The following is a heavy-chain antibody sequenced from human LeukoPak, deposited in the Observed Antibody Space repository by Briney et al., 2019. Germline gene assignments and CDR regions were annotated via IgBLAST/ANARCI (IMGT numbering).Heavy chain of an antibody. Sequence: PGGSLRLSCAASGFTFTTYGMHWVRQAPGKGLEWVASMWSDGNDKYSADSVKGRFTISRDNAKNSLYLQMNSLRAEDTAVYYCATRAGYFDYWGQGTLVTVSS. CDR3: ATRAGYFDY. J-gene: IGHJ4*02. V-gene: IGHV3-33*03. CDR2: MWSDGNDK. CDR1: GFTFTTYG. D-gene: IGHD6-19*01.